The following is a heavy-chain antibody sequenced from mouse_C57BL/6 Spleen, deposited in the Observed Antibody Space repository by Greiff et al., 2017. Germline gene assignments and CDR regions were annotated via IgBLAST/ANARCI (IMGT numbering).Heavy chain of an antibody. V-gene: IGHV1-82*01. J-gene: IGHJ4*01. CDR2: IYPGDGDT. CDR3: ARRGLPSMDY. Sequence: VQLQQSGPELVKPGASVKISCKASGYAFSSSWMNWVKQRPGKGLEWIGRIYPGDGDTNYNGKFKGKATLTADKSSSTAYMQLSSLTSEDSAVYFCARRGLPSMDYWGQGTSVTVSS. D-gene: IGHD2-2*01. CDR1: GYAFSSSW.